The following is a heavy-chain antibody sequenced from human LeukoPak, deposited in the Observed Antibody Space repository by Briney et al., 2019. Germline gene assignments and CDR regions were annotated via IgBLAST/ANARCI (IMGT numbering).Heavy chain of an antibody. Sequence: PSETLSLTCTVSGGSISSSSYYWRWIRQPPGKGLEWIGSIYYSGSTYYNPSLKSRVTISVDTSKNQFSLKLSSVTAADTAVYYCARHLSSSLVEAFDIWGQGTMVTVSS. CDR2: IYYSGST. V-gene: IGHV4-39*01. CDR1: GGSISSSSYY. CDR3: ARHLSSSLVEAFDI. D-gene: IGHD6-6*01. J-gene: IGHJ3*02.